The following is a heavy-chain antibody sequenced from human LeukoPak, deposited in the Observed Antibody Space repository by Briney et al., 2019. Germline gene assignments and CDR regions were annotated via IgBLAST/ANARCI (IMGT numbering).Heavy chain of an antibody. CDR3: ARVFDYGDESPGYYYGMDV. CDR2: IYYSGNT. V-gene: IGHV4-39*07. D-gene: IGHD4-17*01. Sequence: SETLSLTCTVSGGSIINSNHYWGWMRQSPGKGPEWIGSIYYSGNTYYNPSLMSRATISVDTSKNQFSLKLSSVTAADTAVYYCARVFDYGDESPGYYYGMDVWGQGTTVTVSS. CDR1: GGSIINSNHY. J-gene: IGHJ6*02.